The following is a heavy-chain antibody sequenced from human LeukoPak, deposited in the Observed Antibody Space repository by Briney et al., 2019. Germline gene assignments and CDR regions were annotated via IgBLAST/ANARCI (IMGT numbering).Heavy chain of an antibody. Sequence: VASVKVSCKASGGTFSSYAISWVRQAPGQGLEWMGGIIPIFGTANYAQKFQGRVTITADKSTSTAYMELSSLRSEDTAVYYCAEYDSQDAFGIWGQGTMVTVSS. CDR3: AEYDSQDAFGI. CDR1: GGTFSSYA. V-gene: IGHV1-69*06. J-gene: IGHJ3*02. CDR2: IIPIFGTA. D-gene: IGHD3-3*01.